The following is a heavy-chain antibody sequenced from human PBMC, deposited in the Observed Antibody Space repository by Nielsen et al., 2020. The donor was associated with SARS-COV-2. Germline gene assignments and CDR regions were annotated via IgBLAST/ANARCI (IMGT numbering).Heavy chain of an antibody. V-gene: IGHV4-59*08. Sequence: SETLSLTCTVSGGSISSYYWSWIRQPPGKGLEWIGYIYYSGSTNYNPSLKSRVTISVDTSKNQFSLKLSSVTAADTAVYYCARQGGYSGYGPPDYWGQGTLVTVSS. CDR3: ARQGGYSGYGPPDY. J-gene: IGHJ4*02. CDR2: IYYSGST. CDR1: GGSISSYY. D-gene: IGHD5-12*01.